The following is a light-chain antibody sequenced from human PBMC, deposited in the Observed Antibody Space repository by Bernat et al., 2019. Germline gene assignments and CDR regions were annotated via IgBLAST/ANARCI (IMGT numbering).Light chain of an antibody. CDR1: SSNIGAGYD. Sequence: QSVLTQPPSVSGAPGQRVTISCTGSSSNIGAGYDVHWYQQLPGTAPKLLIYGNSKRPSGVPDRFSGSTSGTSASLAITGLQTEDEADYYCQSYDSSLSVKFGGGTKLTVL. CDR2: GNS. J-gene: IGLJ2*01. V-gene: IGLV1-40*01. CDR3: QSYDSSLSVK.